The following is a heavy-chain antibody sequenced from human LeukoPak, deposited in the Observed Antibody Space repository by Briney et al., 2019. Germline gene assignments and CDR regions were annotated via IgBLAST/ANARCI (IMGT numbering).Heavy chain of an antibody. J-gene: IGHJ4*02. CDR1: GYTFTGYY. CDR2: INPNSGGT. Sequence: ASVKVSCKASGYTFTGYYMHWVRQAPGQGLEWMGWINPNSGGTNYAQKFQGRVTMTRDTSINTAYMELSRLRTDDTVVYYCARSPPTTYHCDYWGQGTLATVSS. CDR3: ARSPPTTYHCDY. D-gene: IGHD1-1*01. V-gene: IGHV1-2*02.